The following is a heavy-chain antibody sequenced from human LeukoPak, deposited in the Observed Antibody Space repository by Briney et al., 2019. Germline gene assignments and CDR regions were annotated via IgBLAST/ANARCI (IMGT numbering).Heavy chain of an antibody. D-gene: IGHD3-22*01. V-gene: IGHV3-7*03. CDR3: ARDGPYYDSSGYYFDY. CDR2: IKQDGSEG. J-gene: IGHJ4*02. Sequence: GGSLRLSCAASGFTFSDYWMTWVRQAPGKGLEWVANIKQDGSEGYYVDSVKGRFTISRDNAKNSLYLQMNSLRAEDTAVYYCARDGPYYDSSGYYFDYWGQGTLVTVSS. CDR1: GFTFSDYW.